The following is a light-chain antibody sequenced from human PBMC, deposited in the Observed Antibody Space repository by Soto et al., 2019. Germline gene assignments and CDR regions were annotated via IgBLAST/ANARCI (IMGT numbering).Light chain of an antibody. CDR3: QQTYSDIS. CDR1: RTINTY. V-gene: IGKV1-39*01. Sequence: DVRMTQSHSSLSASVGDTITITCRASRTINTYLNWFQQKPGEPPRLLIYGASTLQDGVPSRFSGSGSGADFTLTISGLQPEDFASYHCQQTYSDISFGGGTKVDIK. CDR2: GAS. J-gene: IGKJ4*01.